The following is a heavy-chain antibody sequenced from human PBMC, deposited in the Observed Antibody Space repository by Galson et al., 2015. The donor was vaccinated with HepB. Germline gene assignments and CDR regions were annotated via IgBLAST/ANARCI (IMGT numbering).Heavy chain of an antibody. Sequence: LSLTCAVYGGSFSSSSYYWGWIRQPPGKGLEWIGSIYYSGSTYYNPSLKSRVTISVDTSKNQFSLKLSSVTAADTAVYYCARHFRAVAGHNWFDPWGQGTLVTVSS. CDR2: IYYSGST. J-gene: IGHJ5*02. CDR3: ARHFRAVAGHNWFDP. V-gene: IGHV4-39*01. D-gene: IGHD6-19*01. CDR1: GGSFSSSSYY.